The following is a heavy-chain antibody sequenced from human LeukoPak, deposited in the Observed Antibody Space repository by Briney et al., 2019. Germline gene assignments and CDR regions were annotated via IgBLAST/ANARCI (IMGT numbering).Heavy chain of an antibody. D-gene: IGHD1-7*01. CDR1: GFTFSTYA. J-gene: IGHJ5*02. V-gene: IGHV3-23*01. CDR2: ISGSGDST. Sequence: GGSLRLSCAASGFTFSTYAVNWVRQAPGKGLEWVSTISGSGDSTYYADSVKGRFTISRDNSKDTLYLQMSSVRVDDTAVYYCARDRIYGTNFFDPWGQGTLVTVSS. CDR3: ARDRIYGTNFFDP.